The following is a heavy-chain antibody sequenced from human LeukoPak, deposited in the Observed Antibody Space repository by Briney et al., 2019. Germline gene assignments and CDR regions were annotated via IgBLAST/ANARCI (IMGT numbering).Heavy chain of an antibody. CDR3: ARDPVLRSTVTTFFDY. Sequence: PGGSLRLSCAASGFTFSSYAMHWVRQAPGKGLEWVAVISYDGSNKYYADSVKGRFTISRDNSKNTLYLQMNSLRAEDTAVYYCARDPVLRSTVTTFFDYWGQGTLVTVSS. CDR2: ISYDGSNK. V-gene: IGHV3-30*04. D-gene: IGHD4-17*01. CDR1: GFTFSSYA. J-gene: IGHJ4*02.